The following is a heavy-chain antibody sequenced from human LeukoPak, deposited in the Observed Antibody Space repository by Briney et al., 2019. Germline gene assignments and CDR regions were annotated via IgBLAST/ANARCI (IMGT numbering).Heavy chain of an antibody. CDR1: GYTFTSYG. CDR2: ISAYTGNT. D-gene: IGHD3-3*01. V-gene: IGHV1-18*01. CDR3: ARGLEWLTRRHTWFDP. Sequence: ASVKVSCKASGYTFTSYGITWVRQAPGQGLEWMGWISAYTGNTNYAQKLQGRVTMTTDKSTSTAYMELRSLRSDDTAVYYCARGLEWLTRRHTWFDPWGQGTLVTVSS. J-gene: IGHJ5*02.